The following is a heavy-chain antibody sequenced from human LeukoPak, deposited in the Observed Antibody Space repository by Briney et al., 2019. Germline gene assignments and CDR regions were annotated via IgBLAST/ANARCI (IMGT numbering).Heavy chain of an antibody. D-gene: IGHD6-13*01. J-gene: IGHJ5*02. CDR2: INPSGGST. V-gene: IGHV1-46*01. CDR1: GYTFTSYY. CDR3: ARDHKGSWYHLDP. Sequence: ASVKVSCKASGYTFTSYYMHWVRQAPGQGLEWMGIINPSGGSTSYAQKFQGRVTMTEDTSTDTAYMELSSLRSEDTAVYYCARDHKGSWYHLDPWGQGTLVTVSS.